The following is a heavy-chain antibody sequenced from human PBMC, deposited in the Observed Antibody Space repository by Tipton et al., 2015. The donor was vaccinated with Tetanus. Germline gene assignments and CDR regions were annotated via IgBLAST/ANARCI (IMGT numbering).Heavy chain of an antibody. V-gene: IGHV4-39*01. CDR2: IYESGDT. CDR1: GASIRGGTFY. J-gene: IGHJ4*02. Sequence: TLSLTCTVSGASIRGGTFYWGWIRQPPGKGLEWIGSIYESGDTYYIPSLKSRVTISVDTSTNQFSLTLNSMAAADTGVYYCARHQSGYFTPFDYWGRGKLVTDSS. D-gene: IGHD3-3*01. CDR3: ARHQSGYFTPFDY.